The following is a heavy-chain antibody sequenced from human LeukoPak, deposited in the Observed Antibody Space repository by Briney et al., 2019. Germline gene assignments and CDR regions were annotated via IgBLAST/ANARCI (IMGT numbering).Heavy chain of an antibody. V-gene: IGHV1-69*04. J-gene: IGHJ4*02. CDR3: ARDQAGPLDY. CDR2: IIPILGIA. CDR1: GGTFSSYA. Sequence: SVKVSCKASGGTFSSYAISWVRQAPGQGLERMGRIIPILGIANYAQKFQGRVTITADKSTSTAYMELSSLRSEDTAVYYCARDQAGPLDYWGQGTLVTVSS.